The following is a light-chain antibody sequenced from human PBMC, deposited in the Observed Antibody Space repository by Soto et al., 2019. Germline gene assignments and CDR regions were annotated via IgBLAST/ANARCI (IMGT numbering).Light chain of an antibody. Sequence: EIVLTQSPGTLSLSPGERATLSCRASQSVSSSYLAWYQQKPGQAPRLLIYGASSRATGIPDRFSGSGSGTDFTLTTSRLEPEDFAVYSCQQYGSSPLTFGGGTKVDIK. V-gene: IGKV3-20*01. J-gene: IGKJ4*01. CDR2: GAS. CDR1: QSVSSSY. CDR3: QQYGSSPLT.